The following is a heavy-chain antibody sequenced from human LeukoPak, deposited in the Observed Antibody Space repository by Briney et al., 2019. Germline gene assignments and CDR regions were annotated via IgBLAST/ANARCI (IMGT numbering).Heavy chain of an antibody. J-gene: IGHJ4*02. CDR1: GVTFDDYA. V-gene: IGHV3-9*01. CDR2: LNWDSRSV. Sequence: ALRLSCSAPGVTFDDYAMHWVRQSPGTGLGWVAGLNWDSRSVAYADSVRDRFTISRDNAKNSLYRQMNSLRAEDTAVYYCARDPYSSSFDYWGQGTLVTVSS. CDR3: ARDPYSSSFDY. D-gene: IGHD6-13*01.